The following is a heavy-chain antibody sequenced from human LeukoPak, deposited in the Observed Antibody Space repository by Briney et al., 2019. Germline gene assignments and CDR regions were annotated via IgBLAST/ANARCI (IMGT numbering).Heavy chain of an antibody. V-gene: IGHV1-18*01. Sequence: GASVKVSCKASGYTFTSYGISWVRQAPGQGLEWMGWISAYNGNTNYAQKLQGRVTMTTDTSTSTAYMELRSLRSDDTAVYYCAREGVLRYLDWLSGAPNWFDPWGQGTLVTVSS. D-gene: IGHD3-9*01. CDR1: GYTFTSYG. J-gene: IGHJ5*02. CDR3: AREGVLRYLDWLSGAPNWFDP. CDR2: ISAYNGNT.